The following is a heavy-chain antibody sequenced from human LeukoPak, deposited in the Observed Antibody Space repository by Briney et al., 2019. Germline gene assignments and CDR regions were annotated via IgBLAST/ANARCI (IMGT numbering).Heavy chain of an antibody. J-gene: IGHJ4*02. CDR2: ISSSGTTI. V-gene: IGHV3-48*03. D-gene: IGHD6-19*01. CDR3: ARGAFIAVAGTGDY. Sequence: GGSLRLSCAASGFTFSSYEMNWVRQAPGKGLEWVSYISSSGTTIYYADSVKGRSTISRDNAKNSLYLQMNSLRAEDTAVYYCARGAFIAVAGTGDYWGQGTLVTVSS. CDR1: GFTFSSYE.